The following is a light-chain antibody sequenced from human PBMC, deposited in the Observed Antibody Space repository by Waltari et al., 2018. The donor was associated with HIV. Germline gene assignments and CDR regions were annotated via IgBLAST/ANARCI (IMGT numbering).Light chain of an antibody. CDR2: DIN. Sequence: QSAFTQPASVPGFLGQSIHISCTGTSTDSSFYQYVSWYQQYPGKIPRLLILDINNRPSGVSDHFSGSRSGNAASLTFAGLQSGDEAHYYCASNRLDYTLIFGGGTKLTVL. J-gene: IGLJ2*01. V-gene: IGLV2-14*03. CDR1: STDSSFYQY. CDR3: ASNRLDYTLI.